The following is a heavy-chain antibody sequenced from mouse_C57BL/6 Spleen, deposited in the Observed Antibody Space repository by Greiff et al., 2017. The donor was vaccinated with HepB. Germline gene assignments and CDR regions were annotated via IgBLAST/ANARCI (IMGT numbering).Heavy chain of an antibody. V-gene: IGHV5-9-1*02. D-gene: IGHD2-1*01. CDR3: TRDDAAFYSSWFAY. Sequence: EVQGVESGEGLVKPGGSLKLSCAASGFTFSSYAMSWVRQTPEKRLEWVAYISSGGDYIYYADTVKGRFTISRDNARNTLYLQMSSLKSEDTAMYYCTRDDAAFYSSWFAYWGQGTLVTVSA. CDR1: GFTFSSYA. CDR2: ISSGGDYI. J-gene: IGHJ3*01.